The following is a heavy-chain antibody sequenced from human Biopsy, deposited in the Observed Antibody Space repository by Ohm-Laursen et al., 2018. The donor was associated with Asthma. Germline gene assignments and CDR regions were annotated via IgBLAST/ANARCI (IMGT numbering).Heavy chain of an antibody. Sequence: ASAKVSCKTSGYTFNSAGITWVRQAPGQGLEWMGWISVYNGNTKVAQKLQDRVTMITDTSTSTAYMELRSLRSDDTAVYFCARAADYSHYYGIDVWGQGTTVTVS. V-gene: IGHV1-18*01. J-gene: IGHJ6*02. CDR2: ISVYNGNT. D-gene: IGHD3-10*01. CDR1: GYTFNSAG. CDR3: ARAADYSHYYGIDV.